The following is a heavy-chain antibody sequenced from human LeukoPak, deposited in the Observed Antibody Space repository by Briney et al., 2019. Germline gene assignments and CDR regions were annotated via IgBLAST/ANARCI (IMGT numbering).Heavy chain of an antibody. CDR2: ISSSSSTI. CDR1: GFTFSSYS. Sequence: GSLRLSCAASGFTFSSYSMNWVRQAPGKGLEWVSYISSSSSTIYYADSVKGRFTISRDNAKNSLYLQMNSLRAEDTAVYYCAREDCSGGSCYRRNNWFDPWGQGTLVTVSS. D-gene: IGHD2-15*01. CDR3: AREDCSGGSCYRRNNWFDP. V-gene: IGHV3-48*01. J-gene: IGHJ5*02.